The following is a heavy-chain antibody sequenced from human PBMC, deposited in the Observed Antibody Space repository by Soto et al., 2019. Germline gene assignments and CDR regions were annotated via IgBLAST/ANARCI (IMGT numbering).Heavy chain of an antibody. CDR3: ARGRYYDFWSGYYRTNAFDI. Sequence: GASVKVSCKASGYTFTSYDINWVRQATGQGLEWMGWMNPNSGNTGYAQKFQGRVTMTRNTSISTAYMELSSLRSEDTAVYYCARGRYYDFWSGYYRTNAFDIWGQGTMVTVSS. CDR2: MNPNSGNT. V-gene: IGHV1-8*01. J-gene: IGHJ3*02. D-gene: IGHD3-3*01. CDR1: GYTFTSYD.